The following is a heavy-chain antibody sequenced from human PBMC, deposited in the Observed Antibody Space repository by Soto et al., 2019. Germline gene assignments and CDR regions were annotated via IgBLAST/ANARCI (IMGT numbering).Heavy chain of an antibody. Sequence: QVHLQESGPGLVKPSGTLSLTCTVSGVSTNAAQWWTWVRQPPGKGLEWIGEIFHNGDTNYNPSLKSRVTISLDKSNNQFSLVLNSVTTADTAVYYCATRSPVAPYWGQGTLVIVSS. V-gene: IGHV4-4*02. J-gene: IGHJ4*02. CDR1: GVSTNAAQW. D-gene: IGHD2-2*01. CDR2: IFHNGDT. CDR3: ATRSPVAPY.